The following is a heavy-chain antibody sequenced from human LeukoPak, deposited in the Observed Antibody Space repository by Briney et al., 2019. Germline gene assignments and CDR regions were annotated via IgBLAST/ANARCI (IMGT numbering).Heavy chain of an antibody. J-gene: IGHJ5*02. Sequence: SETLSLTCTVSGSSINGHYWSWLRQPPGKGLEWIGYIYSTSSDSVLYNPFLKSRVTLPFDTFNNQLSLSLTSVTAADTAIYYCAGLHFAAAEEFDPWGQGTLVTVSS. D-gene: IGHD6-13*01. CDR1: GSSINGHY. V-gene: IGHV4-59*08. CDR2: IYSTSSDSV. CDR3: AGLHFAAAEEFDP.